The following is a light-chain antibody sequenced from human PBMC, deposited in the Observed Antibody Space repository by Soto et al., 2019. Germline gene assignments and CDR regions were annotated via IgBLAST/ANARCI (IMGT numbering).Light chain of an antibody. CDR3: QQYYRYPWT. CDR1: QIVSNV. J-gene: IGKJ1*01. V-gene: IGKV1-5*01. CDR2: DVS. Sequence: DIQITQSPTTLSASVGDRVSITCRSSQIVSNVLAWFQQKPVKGPELLIYDVSNLQSGVPSRFSGSGSGTEFTLTINSLQPDDFAVYYCQQYYRYPWTFGQGTKVDIK.